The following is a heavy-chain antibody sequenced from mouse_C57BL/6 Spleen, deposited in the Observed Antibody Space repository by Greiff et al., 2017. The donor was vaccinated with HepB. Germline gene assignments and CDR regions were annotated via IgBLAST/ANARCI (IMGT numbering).Heavy chain of an antibody. CDR1: GYTFTSYW. V-gene: IGHV1-69*01. CDR2: IDPSDSYT. D-gene: IGHD1-1*01. CDR3: ARSQFITTDFDV. Sequence: QVQLQQSGAELVMPGASVKLSCKASGYTFTSYWMHWVKQRPGQGLEWIGEIDPSDSYTNYNQKFKGKSTLTVDKSSSTAYMQLSSLTSEDSAVYYCARSQFITTDFDVWGTGTTVTVSS. J-gene: IGHJ1*03.